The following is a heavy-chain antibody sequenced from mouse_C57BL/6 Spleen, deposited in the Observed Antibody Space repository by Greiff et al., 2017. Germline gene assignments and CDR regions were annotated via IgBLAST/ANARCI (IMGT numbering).Heavy chain of an antibody. CDR1: GYAFSSYW. J-gene: IGHJ4*01. Sequence: QVQLQQSGAELVKPGASVKISCKASGYAFSSYWMNWVKQRPGKGLEWIGQIYPGDGDTNYNGKVKGKATLTADKSSSTAYMQLSSLTSEDSAVYFCARRGSSTYYAMDYWGQGTSVTVSS. D-gene: IGHD1-1*01. CDR3: ARRGSSTYYAMDY. CDR2: IYPGDGDT. V-gene: IGHV1-80*01.